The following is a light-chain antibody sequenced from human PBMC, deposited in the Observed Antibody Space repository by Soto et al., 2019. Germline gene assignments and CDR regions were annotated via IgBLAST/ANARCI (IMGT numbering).Light chain of an antibody. V-gene: IGKV3-15*01. Sequence: EIVMTQSPATLSVSPGERATLSCRASRSVDSNLAWYQQKPGQAPRLLIYGASTRATGIPAKFSGSGSGTEFTLIISSLQSEDFAVYYCQQYNNWPPLTFGGGTKVEIK. CDR3: QQYNNWPPLT. CDR2: GAS. J-gene: IGKJ4*01. CDR1: RSVDSN.